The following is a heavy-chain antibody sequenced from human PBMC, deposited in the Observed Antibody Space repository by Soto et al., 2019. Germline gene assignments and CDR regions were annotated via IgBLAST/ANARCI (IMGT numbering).Heavy chain of an antibody. CDR3: ASTFLSDFVVVPAAISEAYFYY. D-gene: IGHD2-2*01. CDR1: GGTFSSYA. V-gene: IGHV1-69*01. Sequence: QVQLVQSGAEVKKPGSSVKVSCKASGGTFSSYAISWVRQAPGQGLEWMGGITPIFGTANYAQKFQGRVTITADESTTTAYMELSSLRFEDTAVYYCASTFLSDFVVVPAAISEAYFYYWGQGTLVTVSS. CDR2: ITPIFGTA. J-gene: IGHJ4*02.